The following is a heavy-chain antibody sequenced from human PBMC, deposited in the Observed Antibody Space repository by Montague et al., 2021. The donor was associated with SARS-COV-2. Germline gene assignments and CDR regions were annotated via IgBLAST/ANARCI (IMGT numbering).Heavy chain of an antibody. D-gene: IGHD2-2*01. CDR1: GGSLSGYY. Sequence: SETLSLTCAVYGGSLSGYYRSWIRQPPGEGLERIAEISHNGSTSYNPSLKSRVTISVDTSKNQFSLKLSSATAADTAVYYCARVPYRLLFVPRYYGMDVWGQGTTVTVSS. J-gene: IGHJ6*02. CDR3: ARVPYRLLFVPRYYGMDV. CDR2: ISHNGST. V-gene: IGHV4-34*01.